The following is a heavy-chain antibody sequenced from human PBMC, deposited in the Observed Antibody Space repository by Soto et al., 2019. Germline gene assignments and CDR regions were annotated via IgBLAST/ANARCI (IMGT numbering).Heavy chain of an antibody. D-gene: IGHD2-15*01. Sequence: SGSLSLTCTVSGGSICSYYWGGIRQPPGKGLEWIGYIYYSGSTNYNPSLKSRVTISVDTSKNQFSLKLSSVTAADTAVYYCARRYCSGGSCYFDYWGQGTLVTVSS. CDR2: IYYSGST. CDR3: ARRYCSGGSCYFDY. V-gene: IGHV4-59*08. J-gene: IGHJ4*02. CDR1: GGSICSYY.